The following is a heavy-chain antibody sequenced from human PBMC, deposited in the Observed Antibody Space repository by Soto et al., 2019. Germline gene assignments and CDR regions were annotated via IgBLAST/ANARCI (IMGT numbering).Heavy chain of an antibody. J-gene: IGHJ5*02. V-gene: IGHV3-33*01. CDR3: ARDVAATGAARWLDP. CDR1: GFPFGSRG. CDR2: IWYDGSHK. D-gene: IGHD6-13*01. Sequence: QVQVVESGGGVVQPGRSLRLSCEASGFPFGSRGMHWVRQAPGKGLEWVAFIWYDGSHKDYAASVRGRFTISRDDSKNTLYLQMDNLRGEDTAIYYCARDVAATGAARWLDPWGQGTLVSVSS.